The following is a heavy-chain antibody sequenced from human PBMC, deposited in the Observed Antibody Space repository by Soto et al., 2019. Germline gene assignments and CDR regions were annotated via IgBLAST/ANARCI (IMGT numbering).Heavy chain of an antibody. D-gene: IGHD5-12*01. J-gene: IGHJ4*02. CDR1: GFTFSNAW. CDR3: IGTYSGSSMRFDY. Sequence: EVQLVESGGGLVKPGGSLRLSCAASGFTFSNAWMTWVRQAPGKGLEWVGRVKSKTDGGTIDYAAPVKDRFTISRDDSKNTLYLQMNSLRTYDTAVYYCIGTYSGSSMRFDYWGQGTLVTVSS. CDR2: VKSKTDGGTI. V-gene: IGHV3-15*01.